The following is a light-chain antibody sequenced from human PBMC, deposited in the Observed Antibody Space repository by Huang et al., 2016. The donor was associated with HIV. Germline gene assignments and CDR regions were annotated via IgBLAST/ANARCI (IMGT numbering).Light chain of an antibody. J-gene: IGKJ5*01. CDR3: QQSYGALSS. V-gene: IGKV1-39*01. CDR1: QSVGTY. Sequence: IQMTQSPTSLSASVGDRVFISCRTSQSVGTYLNWYKQKPGKAPKLLISSASSLHNGVPSRFSGGGSGTVFTLTIRGLQFDDFATYFCQQSYGALSSFGPGTRL. CDR2: SAS.